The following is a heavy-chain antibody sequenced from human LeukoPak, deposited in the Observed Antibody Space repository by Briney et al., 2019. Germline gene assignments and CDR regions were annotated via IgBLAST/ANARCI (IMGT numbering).Heavy chain of an antibody. J-gene: IGHJ4*02. D-gene: IGHD3-10*01. CDR3: AKALGPAMVRGVIDY. V-gene: IGHV3-30*02. Sequence: PGGSLRLSCAASGFTVSSNYMSWVRQAPGTGLEWVAFIRSDGSIKYYADSVKGRFTISRDNSKNTLYLQMNTLRAEDTAVYYCAKALGPAMVRGVIDYWGQGILVTVSS. CDR2: IRSDGSIK. CDR1: GFTVSSNY.